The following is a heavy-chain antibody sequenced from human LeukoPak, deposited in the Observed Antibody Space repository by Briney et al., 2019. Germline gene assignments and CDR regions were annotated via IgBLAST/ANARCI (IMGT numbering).Heavy chain of an antibody. CDR3: SGIYYPQNYYYYYGRDV. Sequence: GGSLRLSCAASGFTFDDYAMHWVRQAPGKGLEWVSLISGDGGSTYYADSVKGRFTISRDNSKNSLYLQMNSLRTEDTALYYCSGIYYPQNYYYYYGRDVWGKGTTVTVSS. J-gene: IGHJ6*04. CDR2: ISGDGGST. CDR1: GFTFDDYA. V-gene: IGHV3-43*02. D-gene: IGHD3-10*01.